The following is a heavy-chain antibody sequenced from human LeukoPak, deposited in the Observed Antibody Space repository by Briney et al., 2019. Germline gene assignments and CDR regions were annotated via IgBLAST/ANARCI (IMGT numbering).Heavy chain of an antibody. V-gene: IGHV1-18*01. J-gene: IGHJ6*02. CDR3: ARERRGQTWNHGIDV. D-gene: IGHD1-1*01. Sequence: ASVKVSCKSSGYXFTSYSIIWVRQAPGQGLEWMGWISGYNGNTNYAQKVQGRVTMTTDTSTGTAYMELRSLRSDDTAVYYCARERRGQTWNHGIDVWGQGTTVTVSS. CDR1: GYXFTSYS. CDR2: ISGYNGNT.